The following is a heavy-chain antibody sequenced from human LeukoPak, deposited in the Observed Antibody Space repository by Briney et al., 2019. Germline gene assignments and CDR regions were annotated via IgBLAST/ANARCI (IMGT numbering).Heavy chain of an antibody. CDR3: AKGGSGYFADL. D-gene: IGHD3-22*01. J-gene: IGHJ5*02. Sequence: GGSLRLSCAASGFIFYYYRLIWLPQAPGKGLQWVSAISNDGGGTTYADFVKGRFTNSRDNSKNTLFLQMNSLRAEDTALYYCAKGGSGYFADLWGQGTLVTVSS. CDR2: ISNDGGGT. V-gene: IGHV3-23*01. CDR1: GFIFYYYR.